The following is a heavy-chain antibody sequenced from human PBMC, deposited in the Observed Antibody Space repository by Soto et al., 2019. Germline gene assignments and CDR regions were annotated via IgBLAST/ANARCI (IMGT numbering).Heavy chain of an antibody. Sequence: PVGSLRLSCVASGFTFSNYGMSWVRQAPGKGLEWVSGISASGGSTYYADSVKGRFTTSRDNSKNTLYLQMNTLRAEDTAVYYCAKLSSLDDYFYYYHMDVWGQGTTVTVSS. V-gene: IGHV3-23*01. J-gene: IGHJ6*02. CDR3: AKLSSLDDYFYYYHMDV. D-gene: IGHD3-16*02. CDR2: ISASGGST. CDR1: GFTFSNYG.